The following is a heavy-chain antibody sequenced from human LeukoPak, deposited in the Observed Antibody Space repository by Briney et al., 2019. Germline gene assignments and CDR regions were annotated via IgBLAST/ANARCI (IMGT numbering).Heavy chain of an antibody. D-gene: IGHD4-17*01. CDR3: ARATTVTTPADY. CDR1: GGSISSSSYY. CDR2: IYYSGST. Sequence: PSETLSLTCTVSGGSISSSSYYWGWIRQHPGKGLEWIGYIYYSGSTSYNPSLKSRVTISVDTSKNQFSLKLSSVTAADTAVYYCARATTVTTPADYWGRGTLVTVSS. V-gene: IGHV4-31*03. J-gene: IGHJ4*02.